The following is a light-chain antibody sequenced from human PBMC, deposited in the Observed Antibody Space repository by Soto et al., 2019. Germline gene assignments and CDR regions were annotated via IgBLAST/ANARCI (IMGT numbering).Light chain of an antibody. CDR1: SSNIGAGYD. V-gene: IGLV1-40*01. J-gene: IGLJ2*01. CDR2: GNS. CDR3: QSYDSSLSGSV. Sequence: QSVLTQPPSVSGAPGQRVTISCTGRSSNIGAGYDVHGYQQLPGTAPKLLIYGNSNRPSGVPDRFSGSKSGTSASLAITGLQAEDEADYYCQSYDSSLSGSVFGGGTKLIVL.